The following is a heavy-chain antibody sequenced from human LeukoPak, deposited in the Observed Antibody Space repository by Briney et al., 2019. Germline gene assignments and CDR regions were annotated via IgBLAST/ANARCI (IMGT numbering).Heavy chain of an antibody. V-gene: IGHV4-39*01. Sequence: AETLSLTCAVSGGSISSTSYYWAWIRQPPGKGLEWIGTIDYSGSPYHNPSLKSRVTMSVDTSRNQFSLKLSSVDAADTAVYYCAKAGVRYFDSSGLYAFDFWGQGTTVTVSS. CDR3: AKAGVRYFDSSGLYAFDF. J-gene: IGHJ3*01. CDR1: GGSISSTSYY. CDR2: IDYSGSP. D-gene: IGHD3-22*01.